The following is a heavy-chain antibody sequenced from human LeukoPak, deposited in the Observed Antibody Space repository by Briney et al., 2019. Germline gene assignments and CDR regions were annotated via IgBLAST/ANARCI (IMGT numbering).Heavy chain of an antibody. CDR1: GGSISSSSYY. Sequence: PSETRSLTCTVSGGSISSSSYYWGWIRQPPGKGLEWIGSIYYSGSTYYNPSLKSRVTISVDTSKNQFSLKLSSVTAADTAVYYCARHPPGEQQLADDAFDIWGQGTMVTVSS. V-gene: IGHV4-39*01. CDR3: ARHPPGEQQLADDAFDI. D-gene: IGHD6-13*01. J-gene: IGHJ3*02. CDR2: IYYSGST.